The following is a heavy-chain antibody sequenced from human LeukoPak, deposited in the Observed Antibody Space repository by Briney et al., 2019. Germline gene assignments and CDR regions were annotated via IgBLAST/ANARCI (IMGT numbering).Heavy chain of an antibody. CDR2: IYYSGST. V-gene: IGHV4-59*08. CDR3: ASEDIVATIFDY. D-gene: IGHD5-12*01. Sequence: NPSETLSLTCTVSGGSISSYYWSWIRQPPGKGLEWIGYIYYSGSTNYNPSLKSRVTISVDTSKNQFSLKLSSVTAADTAVYYCASEDIVATIFDYWGQGTLVTVSS. J-gene: IGHJ4*02. CDR1: GGSISSYY.